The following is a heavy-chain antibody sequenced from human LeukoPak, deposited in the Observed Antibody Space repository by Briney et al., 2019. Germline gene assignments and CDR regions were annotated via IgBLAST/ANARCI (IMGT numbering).Heavy chain of an antibody. D-gene: IGHD2-2*01. CDR1: GGSITSYY. CDR3: ASGGYCSSTGCYPNWFDP. J-gene: IGHJ5*02. V-gene: IGHV4-59*01. Sequence: SETLSLTCTVSGGSITSYYWSWIPQPPGKGLEWIGHISYSGSTNYNPSLKSRVTISLDTSKNQFSLKLSSVTAADTAVYYCASGGYCSSTGCYPNWFDPWGQGTLVTVSS. CDR2: ISYSGST.